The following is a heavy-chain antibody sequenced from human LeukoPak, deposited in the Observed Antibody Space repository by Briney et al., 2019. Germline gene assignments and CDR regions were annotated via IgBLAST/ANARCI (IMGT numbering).Heavy chain of an antibody. CDR2: IYPADSDT. CDR1: GYIFVNYW. D-gene: IGHD3-10*01. V-gene: IGHV5-51*01. CDR3: ARQSRDGSKTRGYYFDY. Sequence: GGSLKISCQVSGYIFVNYWIGWVRQMPGKGLESMGIIYPADSDTTYSPSFQGEVTISADKSISTVYLQWSSLKASDTAMYYCARQSRDGSKTRGYYFDYWGQGTLVTVSS. J-gene: IGHJ4*02.